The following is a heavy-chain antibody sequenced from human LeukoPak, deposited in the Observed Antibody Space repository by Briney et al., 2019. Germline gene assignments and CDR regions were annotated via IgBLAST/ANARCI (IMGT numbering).Heavy chain of an antibody. Sequence: ASVTVSYKASGYTFTSYGISWVRQAPGHGLERMGWISAYKGNTNYAQKLQGRVTMTTDTSTSTAYLELRSLRSDDTAVYYCACTHNSYTNGVCFDAFDIWGQGTMVSVSS. V-gene: IGHV1-18*01. CDR1: GYTFTSYG. CDR2: ISAYKGNT. D-gene: IGHD2-8*01. CDR3: ACTHNSYTNGVCFDAFDI. J-gene: IGHJ3*02.